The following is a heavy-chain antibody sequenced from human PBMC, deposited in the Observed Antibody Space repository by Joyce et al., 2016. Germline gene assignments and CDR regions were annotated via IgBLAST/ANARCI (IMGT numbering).Heavy chain of an antibody. D-gene: IGHD3-16*01. CDR2: ITGSGSGT. J-gene: IGHJ4*02. V-gene: IGHV3-23*01. CDR1: GFTISNYG. Sequence: EVQLLESGGGLVQPGGSLRLSCAASGFTISNYGMSWIRQAPGTGLEWVSTITGSGSGTYYADSVKGLFTISRDNSKNTLYLQMSSLRGEDTAVYYCARGGMIRHRYFGYWGQGTLVTVSS. CDR3: ARGGMIRHRYFGY.